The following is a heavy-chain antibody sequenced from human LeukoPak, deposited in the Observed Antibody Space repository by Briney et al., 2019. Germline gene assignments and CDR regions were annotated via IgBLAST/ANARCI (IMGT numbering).Heavy chain of an antibody. V-gene: IGHV3-30*02. CDR2: IRSGGNNK. D-gene: IGHD1-26*01. CDR1: GFPFSSSG. J-gene: IGHJ4*02. CDR3: DKEWAWATDY. Sequence: TGGSLRLSCAASGFPFSSSGMHWVRQAPGKGLEWVAFIRSGGNNKYYADSVKGRFTISRDNSKNTLYLQMNSLRAEDTAVYYCDKEWAWATDYWGQGTLVTVSS.